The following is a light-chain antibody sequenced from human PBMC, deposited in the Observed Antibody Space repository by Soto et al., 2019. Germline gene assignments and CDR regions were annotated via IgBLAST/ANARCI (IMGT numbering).Light chain of an antibody. V-gene: IGLV2-14*01. CDR2: DVS. J-gene: IGLJ1*01. Sequence: QSALTQPASVSGSPGQSITISCTGSSSDVGGYHYVSWYQQHPGKAPKLMIYDVSNRPSGVSNRFSGSKSGNTASLTISGLQAEDEDDYYCSSYTSSSTHNYVFGTGTKLTVL. CDR1: SSDVGGYHY. CDR3: SSYTSSSTHNYV.